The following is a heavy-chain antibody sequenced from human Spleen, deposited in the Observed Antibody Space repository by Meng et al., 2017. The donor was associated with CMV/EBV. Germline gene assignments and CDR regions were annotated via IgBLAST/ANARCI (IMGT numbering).Heavy chain of an antibody. V-gene: IGHV1-2*02. D-gene: IGHD6-6*01. J-gene: IGHJ4*02. Sequence: ASVKVSCKTSGYTFIASYIHWVRQAPGQGLEWMGWINPSHGGTNYEQKFLGRVTMTRDTSITTAYMELSSLRFDDTAMYYCARRTADYSNSLQLDSWGQGTLVTVSS. CDR3: ARRTADYSNSLQLDS. CDR1: GYTFIASY. CDR2: INPSHGGT.